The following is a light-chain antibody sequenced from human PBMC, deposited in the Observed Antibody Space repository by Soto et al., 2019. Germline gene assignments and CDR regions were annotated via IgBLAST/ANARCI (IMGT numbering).Light chain of an antibody. Sequence: QSALTQPASVSASPGQSITISCTGTNSDVGAYKYVSWYQQEPDKAPKLMIYDVNNRPSGISNRFSGYKSGNTASLTISGLQAEDEADYYCCSYTSTSSYVFGTGTKLTVL. CDR2: DVN. CDR1: NSDVGAYKY. CDR3: CSYTSTSSYV. J-gene: IGLJ1*01. V-gene: IGLV2-14*01.